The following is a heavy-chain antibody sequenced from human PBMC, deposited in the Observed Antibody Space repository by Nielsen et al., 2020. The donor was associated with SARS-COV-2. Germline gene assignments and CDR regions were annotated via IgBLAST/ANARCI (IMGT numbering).Heavy chain of an antibody. J-gene: IGHJ3*02. CDR3: ARTYSGSYLDAFDI. V-gene: IGHV3-9*01. CDR1: GFTFSSYA. CDR2: ISWNSGSI. D-gene: IGHD1-26*01. Sequence: SLKISCAASGFTFSSYAMSWVRQAPGKGLEWVSGISWNSGSIGYADSVKGRFTISRDNAKNSLYLQMNSLRAEDTAVYYCARTYSGSYLDAFDIWGQGTMVTVSS.